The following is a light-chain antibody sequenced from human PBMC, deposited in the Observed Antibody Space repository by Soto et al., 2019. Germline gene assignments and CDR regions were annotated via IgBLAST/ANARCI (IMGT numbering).Light chain of an antibody. Sequence: QSVLTQPPSVSGAPGQRVTISCTGSSSNIGAGYDVHWYQQLPGTAPKLLVYANNNRPSGVPDRFSGSKSGTSASPAITGLQAEDGADYYCQSYDSSLSGFYVFGTGTKLTVL. CDR2: ANN. CDR1: SSNIGAGYD. CDR3: QSYDSSLSGFYV. V-gene: IGLV1-40*01. J-gene: IGLJ1*01.